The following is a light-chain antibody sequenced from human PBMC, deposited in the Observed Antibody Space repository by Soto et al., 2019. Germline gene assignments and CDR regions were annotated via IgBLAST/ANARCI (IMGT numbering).Light chain of an antibody. Sequence: DIQMTQSPSSLSASVGDRVTITCRARQGISNYLAWYQQKPGKVPKLLIYAASTLQSGVPSRFSGSGSWTDFTLTISSLQPEAVATYYCQKYNSAPWTFGQGTKVEIK. CDR2: AAS. V-gene: IGKV1-27*01. CDR3: QKYNSAPWT. CDR1: QGISNY. J-gene: IGKJ1*01.